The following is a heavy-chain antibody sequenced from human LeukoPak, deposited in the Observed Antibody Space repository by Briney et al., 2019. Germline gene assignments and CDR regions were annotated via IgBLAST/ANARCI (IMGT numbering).Heavy chain of an antibody. CDR3: ARGDSSGYFGVVDY. J-gene: IGHJ4*02. CDR2: ISGSGGST. D-gene: IGHD3-22*01. Sequence: GGSLRLSCAASGFTFSSYEMNWVRQAPGKGLEWVSAISGSGGSTYYADSVKGRFTISRDNSKNTLYLQMNSLRAEDTAVYYCARGDSSGYFGVVDYWGQGTLVTVSS. V-gene: IGHV3-23*01. CDR1: GFTFSSYE.